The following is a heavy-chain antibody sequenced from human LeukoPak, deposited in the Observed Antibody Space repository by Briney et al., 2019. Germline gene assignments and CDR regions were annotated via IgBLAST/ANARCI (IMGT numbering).Heavy chain of an antibody. V-gene: IGHV1-18*01. CDR2: ISAYNGNT. Sequence: ASVKVSCKASGYTFTSYGISWVRQAPGQGPEWMGWISAYNGNTNYAQKLQGRVTMTTDTSTSTAYMELRSLRSDDTAVYYCARDLKRFLEWLLPDYYYYMDVWGKGTTVTVSS. CDR1: GYTFTSYG. CDR3: ARDLKRFLEWLLPDYYYYMDV. D-gene: IGHD3-3*01. J-gene: IGHJ6*03.